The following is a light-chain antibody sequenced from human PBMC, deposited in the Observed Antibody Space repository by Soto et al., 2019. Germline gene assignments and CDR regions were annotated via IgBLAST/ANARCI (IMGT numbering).Light chain of an antibody. J-gene: IGKJ1*01. CDR3: QQRSNCPRT. Sequence: EIELTQSPATLSLSPGERATLSCRASQSVGSSLAWYQQKLGQAPRLLIYEASNRAIGIPARFSGIGSGTDFTLTISSLEPEDFAVYYCQQRSNCPRTFRQGTKVEIK. V-gene: IGKV3-11*01. CDR2: EAS. CDR1: QSVGSS.